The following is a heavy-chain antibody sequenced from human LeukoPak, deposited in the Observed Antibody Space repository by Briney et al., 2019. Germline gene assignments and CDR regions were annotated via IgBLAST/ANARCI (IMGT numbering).Heavy chain of an antibody. Sequence: GGSLRLSCAASGFTFSSYAMSWVRQAPGKGLEWVSAISGSGGSTYYADSVKGQFTISRDNSKNTLYLQMNSLRAEDTAVYYCAKLSGFWSGYYGYWGQGTLVTVSS. CDR3: AKLSGFWSGYYGY. J-gene: IGHJ4*02. CDR1: GFTFSSYA. V-gene: IGHV3-23*01. CDR2: ISGSGGST. D-gene: IGHD3-3*01.